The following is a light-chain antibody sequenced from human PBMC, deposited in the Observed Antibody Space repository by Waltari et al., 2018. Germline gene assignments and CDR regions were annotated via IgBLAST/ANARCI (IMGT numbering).Light chain of an antibody. CDR2: GTN. CDR3: GTWDNSLSGWV. CDR1: ASNIGNNF. Sequence: QSVLTQPPSESAAPGQKVTISCSGAASNIGNNFVSWYQQFPGASPKLLIFGTNNRPSGCPDWFSGSKAGTSATLGITGLQTGDEADYYCGTWDNSLSGWVFGTGTKLTVL. J-gene: IGLJ3*02. V-gene: IGLV1-51*01.